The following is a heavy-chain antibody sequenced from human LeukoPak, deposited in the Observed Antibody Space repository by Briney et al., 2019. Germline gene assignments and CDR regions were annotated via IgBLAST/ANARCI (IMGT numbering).Heavy chain of an antibody. CDR1: GGTFSSYA. D-gene: IGHD3-9*01. Sequence: SVKVSCKASGGTFSSYAISWVRQAPGRGLEWMGGIIPIFGTANYAQKFQGRVTITADKSTSTAYMELSSLRSEDTAVYYCAREGYYDILTDNWFDPWGQGTLVTVSS. CDR2: IIPIFGTA. CDR3: AREGYYDILTDNWFDP. V-gene: IGHV1-69*06. J-gene: IGHJ5*02.